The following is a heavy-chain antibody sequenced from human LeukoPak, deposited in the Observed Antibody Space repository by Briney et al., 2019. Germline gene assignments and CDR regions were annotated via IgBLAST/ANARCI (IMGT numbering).Heavy chain of an antibody. CDR2: IYHSGST. D-gene: IGHD5-18*01. Sequence: PSETLSLTCAVSGGSISSSNWWSWVRQPPGKGLEWIGEIYHSGSTNYNPSLKSRVTISVDKSKNQFSLKLSSVTAADTAVYYCARAVKLGIQLWLPYYFDYWGQGTLVTVSS. CDR3: ARAVKLGIQLWLPYYFDY. CDR1: GGSISSSNW. J-gene: IGHJ4*02. V-gene: IGHV4-4*02.